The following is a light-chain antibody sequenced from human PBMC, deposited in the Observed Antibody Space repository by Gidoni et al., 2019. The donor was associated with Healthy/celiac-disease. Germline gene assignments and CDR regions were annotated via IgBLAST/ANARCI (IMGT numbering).Light chain of an antibody. CDR3: MQALQPLT. CDR1: QSLLHSNGYNY. J-gene: IGKJ3*01. CDR2: LGS. V-gene: IGKV2-28*01. Sequence: IVMTQSPLSLPVTPGEPASISCRSSQSLLHSNGYNYLDWYLQKPGQSPQLLIYLGSNRASGVPDRFSGSGSGTDFTLKSSRVEAEDVGVYYCMQALQPLTFGPGTKVDIK.